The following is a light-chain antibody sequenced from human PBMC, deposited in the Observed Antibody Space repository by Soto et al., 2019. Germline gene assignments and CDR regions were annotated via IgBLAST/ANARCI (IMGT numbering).Light chain of an antibody. V-gene: IGKV1-9*01. CDR1: QGISSY. CDR3: QQLNSIGGT. CDR2: AAS. Sequence: IQLTQSPSALSASVGYRVTITGRSSQGISSYLAWYQQKPGKAPKLLSYAASTLQSGVPSRFSGSGSGTDFTLTICSLQPEDFATYYCQQLNSIGGTFGQGTRPEIK. J-gene: IGKJ5*01.